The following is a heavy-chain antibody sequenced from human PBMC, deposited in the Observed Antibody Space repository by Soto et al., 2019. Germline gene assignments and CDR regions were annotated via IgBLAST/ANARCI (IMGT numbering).Heavy chain of an antibody. D-gene: IGHD2-15*01. CDR3: ARLYCSGGSCYLDY. V-gene: IGHV1-69*02. Sequence: QVQLVQSGAEVKKPGSSVKVSCKASGGTFSSYTISWVRQAPGQGLEWMGRIIPILGIANYAQKFQGRVTITADKSTSTAYMDLSSLRSEDTAVYYCARLYCSGGSCYLDYWGQGTLVTVSS. CDR2: IIPILGIA. CDR1: GGTFSSYT. J-gene: IGHJ4*02.